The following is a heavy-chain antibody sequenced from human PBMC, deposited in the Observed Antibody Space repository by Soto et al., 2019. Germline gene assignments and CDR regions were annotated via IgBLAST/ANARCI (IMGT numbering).Heavy chain of an antibody. D-gene: IGHD3-10*01. J-gene: IGHJ3*02. V-gene: IGHV4-31*03. Sequence: SETLSLTCNVSGGSFTSSSFYWVWIRQPPGKGLEWVGYFYYSGDTYYRPSIKSRVTISVDTSKNQFSLKLSFVTAADTAVYYCARRRAKNMVRVPHAFDIWGQGTMVTVSS. CDR2: FYYSGDT. CDR3: ARRRAKNMVRVPHAFDI. CDR1: GGSFTSSSFY.